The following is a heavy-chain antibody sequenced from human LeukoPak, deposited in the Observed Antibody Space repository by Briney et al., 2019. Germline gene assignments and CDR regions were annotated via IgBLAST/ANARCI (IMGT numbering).Heavy chain of an antibody. V-gene: IGHV4-4*07. CDR3: ARESRIVEGDGYYIDV. J-gene: IGHJ6*03. Sequence: SETLSLTCTVSDDSISSGFYWGWIRQPAGKGLEWIGRIYISRGTNYNPSLTSRVIMSVDTSKNQFSLQLTSVTAADTAVYYCARESRIVEGDGYYIDVWGKGTTVTV. D-gene: IGHD1-26*01. CDR1: DDSISSGFY. CDR2: IYISRGT.